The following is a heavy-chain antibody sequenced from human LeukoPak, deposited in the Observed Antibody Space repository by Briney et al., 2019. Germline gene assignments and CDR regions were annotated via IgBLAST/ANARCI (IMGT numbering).Heavy chain of an antibody. CDR2: IHYSGGT. Sequence: SETLSLTCTVSGGSVSSYYWSWIRQPPGKGLEWIGYIHYSGGTNYNPSLKSRVTISIDTTKNQLSLKLSSVTAADTAVYYCTRGLYSSTWPDYWGQGTLVTVSS. J-gene: IGHJ4*02. D-gene: IGHD6-13*01. CDR3: TRGLYSSTWPDY. V-gene: IGHV4-59*08. CDR1: GGSVSSYY.